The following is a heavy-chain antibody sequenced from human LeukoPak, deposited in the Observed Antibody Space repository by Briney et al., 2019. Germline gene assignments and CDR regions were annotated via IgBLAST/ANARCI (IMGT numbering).Heavy chain of an antibody. CDR3: ARDHYYYDSSGDHFDY. D-gene: IGHD3-22*01. CDR1: GLTVSSNY. CDR2: IYSGGST. V-gene: IGHV3-66*01. J-gene: IGHJ4*02. Sequence: PGGSLRLSCAASGLTVSSNYMSWVRQAPGKGLEWVSVIYSGGSTYYADSVKGRFTISRDNSKNTLYLQMNSLRAEDTAVYYCARDHYYYDSSGDHFDYWGQGTLVTVSS.